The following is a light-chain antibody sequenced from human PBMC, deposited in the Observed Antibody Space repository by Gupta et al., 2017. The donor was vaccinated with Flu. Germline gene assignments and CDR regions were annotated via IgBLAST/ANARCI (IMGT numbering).Light chain of an antibody. CDR2: GAS. Sequence: EVVLTQSPATLSMSPGEGGTLSCRASQNIKNKLAWYQKRPGQAPRLLIHGASTRATGIPARFSGSMSGTDFSLTITSLQSEDFAVYYCQQDNEWPHTFGGGTKVEIK. CDR3: QQDNEWPHT. J-gene: IGKJ4*01. CDR1: QNIKNK. V-gene: IGKV3-15*01.